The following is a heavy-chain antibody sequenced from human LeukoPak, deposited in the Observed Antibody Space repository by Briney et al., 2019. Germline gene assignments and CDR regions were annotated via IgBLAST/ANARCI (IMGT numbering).Heavy chain of an antibody. CDR3: VKVSSTVGATYFDY. J-gene: IGHJ4*02. D-gene: IGHD1-26*01. Sequence: PGGSLRLSCSASGFTFSSYAMHWVRQAPGEELEYISGVTSDGGTTYHADSVKGRFTISRDNSKNTLYLQMSSLRVEDTAVYYCVKVSSTVGATYFDYWGQGILVTVSS. CDR2: VTSDGGTT. V-gene: IGHV3-64D*06. CDR1: GFTFSSYA.